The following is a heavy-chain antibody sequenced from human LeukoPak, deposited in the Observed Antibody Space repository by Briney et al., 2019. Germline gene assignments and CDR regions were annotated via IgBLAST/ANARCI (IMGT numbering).Heavy chain of an antibody. V-gene: IGHV4-34*01. CDR2: INHSGST. D-gene: IGHD3-22*01. J-gene: IGHJ4*02. CDR3: ARGRKERPYSSGSLYYFDY. CDR1: GGSFSGYY. Sequence: SETLSLTCAVYGGSFSGYYWSWIRQPPGKGLEWIGEINHSGSTNYNPSLKSRVTISVDTSKNQFSLKLSSVTAADTAVYYCARGRKERPYSSGSLYYFDYWGQGTLVTVSS.